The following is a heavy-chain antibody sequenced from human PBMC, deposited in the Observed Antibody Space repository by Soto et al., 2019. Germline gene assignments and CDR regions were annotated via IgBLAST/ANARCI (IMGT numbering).Heavy chain of an antibody. J-gene: IGHJ4*02. CDR3: AKGSASGRPYYFDS. D-gene: IGHD3-10*01. CDR1: GFTFRSYA. CDR2: TDNSGTYP. V-gene: IGHV3-23*05. Sequence: QPGGSLRLSCAASGFTFRSYAMSWVRQAPGKGLEWVSSTDNSGTYPWHADSVKGRFTISRDNSQNTLYLEMNSLRAEDTAVYYCAKGSASGRPYYFDSWGQGTLVTVSS.